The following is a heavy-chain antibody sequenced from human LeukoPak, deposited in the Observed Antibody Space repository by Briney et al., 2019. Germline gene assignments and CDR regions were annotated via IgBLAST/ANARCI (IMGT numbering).Heavy chain of an antibody. CDR3: AKFDSSGYPRAPLGY. CDR2: IRAEGHRT. V-gene: IGHV3-23*01. D-gene: IGHD3-22*01. Sequence: GGSLRLSCRASGFSFTTYSMNWVRQAPGKGLEWVSVIRAEGHRTYYADSVKGRFTISRDNSNNTLYLQMNSLRAEDTAVYYCAKFDSSGYPRAPLGYWGQGTLVTVSS. CDR1: GFSFTTYS. J-gene: IGHJ4*02.